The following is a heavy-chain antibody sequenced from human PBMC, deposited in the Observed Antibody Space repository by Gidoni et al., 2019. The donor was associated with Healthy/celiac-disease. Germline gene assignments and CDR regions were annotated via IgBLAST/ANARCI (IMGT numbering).Heavy chain of an antibody. Sequence: EVQLVESGGGLVQPGGSLRLSCAATGLTFSSYDMHWVRQATGKGLEWFSAIGTSVDTYYPVSVKGRFTISRENAKNSLYLQMNSLRAGDTAVYYCARSSAYDAFDIWGQGTMVTVSS. CDR3: ARSSAYDAFDI. J-gene: IGHJ3*02. V-gene: IGHV3-13*01. CDR2: IGTSVDT. CDR1: GLTFSSYD.